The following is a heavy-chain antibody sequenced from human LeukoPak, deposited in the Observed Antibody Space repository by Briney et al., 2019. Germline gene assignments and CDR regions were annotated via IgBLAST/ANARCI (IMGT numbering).Heavy chain of an antibody. V-gene: IGHV3-23*01. D-gene: IGHD3-3*01. J-gene: IGHJ4*02. CDR3: ATYEIKTRNFDY. CDR2: ISGGGGST. CDR1: GFTFSSYW. Sequence: GGSLRLSCAASGFTFSSYWMSWVRQAPGKGLERVSTISGGGGSTYYADSVKGRFTISRDNSKSTLYLQMNSLRAEDTAIYHCATYEIKTRNFDYWGQGTLVTVSS.